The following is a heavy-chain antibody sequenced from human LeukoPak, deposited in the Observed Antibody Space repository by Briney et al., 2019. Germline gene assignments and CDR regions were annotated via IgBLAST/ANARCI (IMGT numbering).Heavy chain of an antibody. J-gene: IGHJ5*02. CDR3: AKYLGSGWSARPHSWFDP. Sequence: PGGSLTLSCAASGFTFSSYAMSWVRQAPGKGLEWVSAISGSGGSTYYADSVRGRFTISRDNSKNTLYLQMNSLRAEDTAVYYCAKYLGSGWSARPHSWFDPWGQGTLVTVSS. V-gene: IGHV3-23*01. CDR1: GFTFSSYA. D-gene: IGHD6-19*01. CDR2: ISGSGGST.